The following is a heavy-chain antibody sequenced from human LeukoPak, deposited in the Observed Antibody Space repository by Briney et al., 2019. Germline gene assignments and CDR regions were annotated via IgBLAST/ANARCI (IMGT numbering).Heavy chain of an antibody. V-gene: IGHV1-18*01. CDR1: VYTFTSYG. J-gene: IGHJ3*02. CDR3: AIQGIADDEAGNDAFDI. CDR2: ISAYNGNT. Sequence: ASVKDSCKSSVYTFTSYGISWLRQAPGQGLDWMGWISAYNGNTNYAQKLHDRVTMPTDTSRSTAYMEMRRLRSEDKTVYYCAIQGIADDEAGNDAFDIWGQGTMVTVSS. D-gene: IGHD6-13*01.